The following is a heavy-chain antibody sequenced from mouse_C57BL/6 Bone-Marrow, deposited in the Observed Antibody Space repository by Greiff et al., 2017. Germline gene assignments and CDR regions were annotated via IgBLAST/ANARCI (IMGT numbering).Heavy chain of an antibody. Sequence: EVKVVESGGGLVKPGGSLKLSCAASGFTFSDYGMHWVRQAPEKGLEWVAYISSGSSTIYYADTVKGRFTISRDNAKNTLFLQMTSLRSEDTAMYYCARPYYSNYVWFAYWGQGTLVTVSA. CDR2: ISSGSSTI. V-gene: IGHV5-17*01. CDR1: GFTFSDYG. J-gene: IGHJ3*01. CDR3: ARPYYSNYVWFAY. D-gene: IGHD2-5*01.